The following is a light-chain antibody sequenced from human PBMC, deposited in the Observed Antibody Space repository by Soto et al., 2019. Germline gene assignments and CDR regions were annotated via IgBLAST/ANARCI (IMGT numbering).Light chain of an antibody. CDR1: QSVSSY. CDR3: QQRSNWPAWT. V-gene: IGKV3-11*01. CDR2: DAS. J-gene: IGKJ1*01. Sequence: EIVLTQSPATLSLSPGEIATLSCRASQSVSSYLAWYQQKPGQAPSLLIYDASVRATGIPARFSGSGSGTDVTLTISSLEPEDFAVYYCQQRSNWPAWTFGQGAKVDIK.